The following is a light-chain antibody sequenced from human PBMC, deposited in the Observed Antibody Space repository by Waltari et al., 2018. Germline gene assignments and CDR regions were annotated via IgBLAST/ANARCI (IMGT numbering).Light chain of an antibody. CDR1: NSDSGSHSY. Sequence: QSALTQPASVSGSPGQSITISCTEINSDSGSHSYVAWYQQHPGKVPKLMIYDVRNRPSGVSSRFSGSRSGNTASLTITGLQAEDEADYYCSSYSAGVIFGGGTKLTVL. CDR2: DVR. V-gene: IGLV2-14*03. J-gene: IGLJ2*01. CDR3: SSYSAGVI.